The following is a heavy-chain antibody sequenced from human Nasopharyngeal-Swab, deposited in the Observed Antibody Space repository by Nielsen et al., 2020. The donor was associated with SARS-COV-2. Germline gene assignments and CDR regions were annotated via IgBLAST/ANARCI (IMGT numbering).Heavy chain of an antibody. J-gene: IGHJ4*02. Sequence: GESLKISCAASVFTFSSYDMLWVRQAPGKGLEWVALISYDGSQKKYTDSVKGRFTISRDNSKNTLYLQMNSLRAEDTAVYYCAKLGDYWGQGMLVTVSS. CDR2: ISYDGSQK. V-gene: IGHV3-30*18. CDR1: VFTFSSYD. CDR3: AKLGDY.